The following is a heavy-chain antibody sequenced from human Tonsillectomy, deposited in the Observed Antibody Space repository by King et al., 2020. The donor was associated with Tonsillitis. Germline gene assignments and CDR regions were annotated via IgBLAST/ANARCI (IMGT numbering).Heavy chain of an antibody. D-gene: IGHD6-19*01. J-gene: IGHJ4*02. CDR3: TADVWSGPPIPVAATEDYDY. V-gene: IGHV3-15*01. CDR1: GFTFSNAW. CDR2: IKRKSDSGTT. Sequence: QLVQSGGGLVKPGGSLRLSCAASGFTFSNAWMIWVRQAPGKGLEWVGRIKRKSDSGTTDYAAPVKGRFTISRDDSKNTLYLQMNSLKTEDTAVYYCTADVWSGPPIPVAATEDYDYWGQGTLVTVSS.